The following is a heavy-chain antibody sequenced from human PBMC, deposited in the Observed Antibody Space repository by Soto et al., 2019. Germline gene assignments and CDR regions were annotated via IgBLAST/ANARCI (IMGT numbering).Heavy chain of an antibody. CDR1: GFTFSSYS. J-gene: IGHJ6*03. V-gene: IGHV3-21*01. Sequence: EVQLVESGGGLVKPGGSLRLSCAASGFTFSSYSMNWVRQAPGKGLEWVSSISSSSSYIYYADSVKGRFTISRDNAKNSLYLQMNSLRAEDTAVYYCARDSSSSWYDYYYYYMDVWGKGTTVTVSS. CDR3: ARDSSSSWYDYYYYYMDV. CDR2: ISSSSSYI. D-gene: IGHD6-13*01.